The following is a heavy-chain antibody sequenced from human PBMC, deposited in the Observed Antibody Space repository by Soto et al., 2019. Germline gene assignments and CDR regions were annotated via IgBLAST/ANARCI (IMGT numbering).Heavy chain of an antibody. CDR1: GFTFGDYA. D-gene: IGHD7-27*01. CDR3: AKVRRKSGMGN. V-gene: IGHV3-49*03. Sequence: SLRLSCTASGFTFGDYAMSWFRQAPGKGLEWVGFIRSKAYGGTTEYAASVKGRFTISRDDSKSIAYLQMNSLKTEDTAVYYCAKVRRKSGMGNWGQGALVTVSS. J-gene: IGHJ4*02. CDR2: IRSKAYGGTT.